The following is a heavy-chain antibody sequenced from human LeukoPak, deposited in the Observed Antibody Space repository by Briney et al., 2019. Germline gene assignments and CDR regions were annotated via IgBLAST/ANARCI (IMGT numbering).Heavy chain of an antibody. CDR1: GYTFTGYY. D-gene: IGHD2-2*01. V-gene: IGHV1-2*06. CDR2: INPNSGGT. CDR3: AIVYCSSTSCSFDY. Sequence: ASVKVSCKASGYTFTGYYMHWVRQAPGQGLEWMGRINPNSGGTNYAQKFQGRVTMTRDTSISTAYMELSRLRSDDTAVYYCAIVYCSSTSCSFDYWGPGTLVTVSS. J-gene: IGHJ4*02.